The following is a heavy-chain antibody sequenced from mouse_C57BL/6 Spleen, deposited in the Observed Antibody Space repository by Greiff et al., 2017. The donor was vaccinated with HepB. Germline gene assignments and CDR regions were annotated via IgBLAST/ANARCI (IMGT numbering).Heavy chain of an antibody. CDR2: ISDGGSYT. D-gene: IGHD2-3*01. Sequence: EVKLVESGGGLVKPGGSLKLSCAASGFTFSSYAMSWVRQTPEKRLEWVATISDGGSYTYYTDNVKGRFTISRDNAKNNLYLQMSHLKSEDTAMYYCARPDGYYESLFAYWGQGTLVTVSA. CDR3: ARPDGYYESLFAY. CDR1: GFTFSSYA. J-gene: IGHJ3*01. V-gene: IGHV5-4*03.